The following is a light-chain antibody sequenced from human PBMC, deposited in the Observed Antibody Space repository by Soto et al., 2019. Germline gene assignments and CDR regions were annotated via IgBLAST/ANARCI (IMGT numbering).Light chain of an antibody. Sequence: EVVLTQSPGTLSLSPGERATLSCRASQSLDSTSLAWYQQKPGQSHRLVIYGASRRATGIPDRFSGSGSGTDFILTIDRLEPEDFAVYYCQRSGTSPPYIFGAGTRLDIK. CDR1: QSLDSTS. CDR3: QRSGTSPPYI. CDR2: GAS. J-gene: IGKJ2*01. V-gene: IGKV3-20*01.